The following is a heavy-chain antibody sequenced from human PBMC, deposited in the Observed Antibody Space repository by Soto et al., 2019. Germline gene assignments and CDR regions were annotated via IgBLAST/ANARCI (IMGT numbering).Heavy chain of an antibody. CDR3: AKPLYVVVVAAIIY. V-gene: IGHV3-23*01. CDR1: GFTFSSYA. D-gene: IGHD2-15*01. CDR2: ISGSGGST. Sequence: GGSLRLSCAASGFTFSSYAMSWVRQAPGKGLEWVSAISGSGGSTYYADSVKGRFTISRDNSKNTLYLQMNSLRAEDTAVYYCAKPLYVVVVAAIIYWGQGTLVTVSS. J-gene: IGHJ4*02.